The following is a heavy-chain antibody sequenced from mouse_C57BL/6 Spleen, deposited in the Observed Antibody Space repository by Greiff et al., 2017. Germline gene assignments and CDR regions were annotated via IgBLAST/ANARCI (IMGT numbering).Heavy chain of an antibody. V-gene: IGHV1-18*01. CDR3: ARGGNYDQGYYFDY. CDR2: INPNNGGT. D-gene: IGHD2-1*01. J-gene: IGHJ2*01. CDR1: GYTFTDYN. Sequence: EVKLVESGPELVKPGASVKIPCKASGYTFTDYNMDWVKQSPGKSLEWIGDINPNNGGTIYNQKFKGKATLTVDKSSSTAYMELRSLTSEDTAVYYCARGGNYDQGYYFDYWGQGTTLTVSS.